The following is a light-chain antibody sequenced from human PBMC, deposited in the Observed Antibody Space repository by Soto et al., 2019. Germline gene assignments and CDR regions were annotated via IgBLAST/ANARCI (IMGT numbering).Light chain of an antibody. CDR2: TAS. J-gene: IGKJ1*01. V-gene: IGKV1-6*01. CDR3: LQDYIYPWT. Sequence: IQMTQSQSSLSASVGSRLTISCRASQDIRNDLGWFQQKPGKAPKIMINTASTLQSGVSSRFSGSGSGTDFTLTISSLQPEDFATYYCLQDYIYPWTFGQGTKVDIK. CDR1: QDIRND.